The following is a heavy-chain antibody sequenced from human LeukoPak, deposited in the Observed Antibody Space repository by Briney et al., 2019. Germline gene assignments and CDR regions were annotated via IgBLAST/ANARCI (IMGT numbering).Heavy chain of an antibody. CDR1: GFPFSNYA. CDR3: ARAARDGYNS. J-gene: IGHJ5*02. D-gene: IGHD5-24*01. V-gene: IGHV3-64*01. Sequence: GCLRLSCAASGFPFSNYAMHWVRQAPGKGLEYVSAISYNAGSTYYANSVKGRFTISRDNSKNTAYLQMGSLRAEDMAVYYCARAARDGYNSWGQGRLATLSS. CDR2: ISYNAGST.